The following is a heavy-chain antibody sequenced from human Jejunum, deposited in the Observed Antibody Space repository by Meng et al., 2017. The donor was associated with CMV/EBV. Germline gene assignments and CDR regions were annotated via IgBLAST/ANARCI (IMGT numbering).Heavy chain of an antibody. V-gene: IGHV5-51*01. CDR3: ARHHFYYFDSSGYLNLYNFDY. CDR1: W. CDR2: IYPGYSSI. D-gene: IGHD3-22*01. J-gene: IGHJ4*02. Sequence: WLAWVRQMPGQVLAWLGTIYPGYSSIRYGPSFQGQVTISADKSISTAYLQWSSLKASDTAMYYCARHHFYYFDSSGYLNLYNFDYWGQGTLVTVSS.